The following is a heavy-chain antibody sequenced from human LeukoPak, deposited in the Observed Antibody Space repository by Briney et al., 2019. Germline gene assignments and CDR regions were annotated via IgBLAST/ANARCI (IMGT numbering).Heavy chain of an antibody. J-gene: IGHJ4*02. CDR2: INPSGGST. Sequence: ASVKVSCKASGYTFTSYYMHWVRQAPGQGLEWMGIINPSGGSTSYAQKFQGRVTMTRDTSTSTVYMELSSLRSEDTAVYYCARDVDTAMVLGGFDYWGQGTLVTVSS. D-gene: IGHD5-18*01. CDR1: GYTFTSYY. V-gene: IGHV1-46*01. CDR3: ARDVDTAMVLGGFDY.